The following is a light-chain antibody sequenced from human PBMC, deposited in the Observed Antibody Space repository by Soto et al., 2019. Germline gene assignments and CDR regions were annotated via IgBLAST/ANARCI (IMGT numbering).Light chain of an antibody. CDR2: DVS. J-gene: IGLJ1*01. CDR1: SSDVGGYNY. Sequence: QSALTQPASVSGSPGQSITISCTGTSSDVGGYNYVSWYQQHPGKAPKLMIYDVSNRPSGVSNRFSGSKSGNTASLTISGLQAEDEADYYCSSSTSSSTLYVFGTGNQLTVL. V-gene: IGLV2-14*01. CDR3: SSSTSSSTLYV.